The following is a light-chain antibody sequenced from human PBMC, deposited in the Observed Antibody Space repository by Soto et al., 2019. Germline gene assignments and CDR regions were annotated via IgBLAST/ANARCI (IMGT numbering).Light chain of an antibody. CDR2: DAS. CDR3: QQYNSYPWT. Sequence: DIHMTQSPSTLSASAGDRVTITCRASQSISSWLAWYQQKPGKAPKLLIYDASRLESGVPSRFSGSGSGTEFTLTISSLQPDDFATFYCQQYNSYPWTFGQGTKVDIK. J-gene: IGKJ1*01. CDR1: QSISSW. V-gene: IGKV1-5*01.